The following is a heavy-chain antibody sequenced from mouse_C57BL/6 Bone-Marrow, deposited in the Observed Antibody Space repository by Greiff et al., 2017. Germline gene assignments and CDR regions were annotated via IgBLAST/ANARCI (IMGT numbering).Heavy chain of an antibody. J-gene: IGHJ4*01. CDR2: IDPENGDT. CDR1: GFNIKDDY. D-gene: IGHD1-1*01. Sequence: EVQLQHSGAELVRPGASVKLSCTASGFNIKDDYMHWVKQRPEQGLEWIGWIDPENGDTEYASKFQGKATITADTSSNTAYLQLSSLTSEDTAVYDVSTTVIATDYCAMDYWGQGTSVTVSS. CDR3: STTVIATDYCAMDY. V-gene: IGHV14-4*01.